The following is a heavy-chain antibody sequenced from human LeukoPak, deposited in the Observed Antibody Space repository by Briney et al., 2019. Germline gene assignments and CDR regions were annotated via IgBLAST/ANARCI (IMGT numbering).Heavy chain of an antibody. CDR3: ARDWGGTVYYGSGD. CDR2: ISYDGSNK. J-gene: IGHJ4*02. CDR1: GFTFSSYA. V-gene: IGHV3-30-3*01. Sequence: GGSLRLSCAASGFTFSSYAMHWVRQAPGKGLEWVAVISYDGSNKYYADSVKGRFTISRDNSKNTLYLQMNSLRAEDTAVYYCARDWGGTVYYGSGDWGQGTLVTVSS. D-gene: IGHD3-10*01.